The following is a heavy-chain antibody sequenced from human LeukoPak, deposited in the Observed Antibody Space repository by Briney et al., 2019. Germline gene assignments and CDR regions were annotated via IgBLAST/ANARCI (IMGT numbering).Heavy chain of an antibody. J-gene: IGHJ4*02. CDR1: GFTFSTYT. D-gene: IGHD2-21*01. V-gene: IGHV3-21*06. CDR2: ISSSGTYT. CDR3: ARAHYAYCGGDCYAFGY. Sequence: PGGSLRLSCEASGFTFSTYTMNWVRQAPGKGLEWVSSISSSGTYTYYADSVKGRFTISRDNAKNSLYLQMNSLRAEDTTVYCCARAHYAYCGGDCYAFGYWGQGTLVTVSS.